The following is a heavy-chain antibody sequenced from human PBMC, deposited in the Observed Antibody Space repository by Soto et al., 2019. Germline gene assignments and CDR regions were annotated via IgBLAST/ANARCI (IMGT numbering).Heavy chain of an antibody. Sequence: VQLVQSGAEVKKPGASVKVSCKASGYTFTSYGISWVRQAPGQGLEWMGWISAYNGNTNYAQKLQGRVTMTTDTSTSTAYMELRSLRSDDTAVYYCARDSALRAAVALVGWFDPWGQGTLVTVSS. V-gene: IGHV1-18*01. CDR3: ARDSALRAAVALVGWFDP. CDR2: ISAYNGNT. CDR1: GYTFTSYG. D-gene: IGHD6-19*01. J-gene: IGHJ5*02.